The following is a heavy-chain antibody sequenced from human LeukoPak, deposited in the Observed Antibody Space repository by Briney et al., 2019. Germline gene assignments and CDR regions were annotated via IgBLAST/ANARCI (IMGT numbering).Heavy chain of an antibody. J-gene: IGHJ4*02. D-gene: IGHD1-1*01. CDR2: IYPNTGGT. V-gene: IGHV1-2*02. CDR3: ARDPGTATGY. Sequence: ASVKVSCKASGYTFTNYYLHWVRQAPGQGLEWMGWIYPNTGGTKSTQKFQGRVSMTRDTSINTAYMEMINLTSADTAVYYCARDPGTATGYWGQGTLVTVSS. CDR1: GYTFTNYY.